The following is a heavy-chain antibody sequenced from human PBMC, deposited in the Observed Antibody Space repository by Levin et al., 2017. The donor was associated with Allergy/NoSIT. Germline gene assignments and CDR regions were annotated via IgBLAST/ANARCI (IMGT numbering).Heavy chain of an antibody. Sequence: GESLKISCKASGYTFTGYYMHWVRQAPGQGLEWMGWINPNSGGTNYAQKFQGWVTMTRDTSISTAYMELSRLRSDDTAVYYCARDHRRHLFMYSSSPSYYFDYWGQGTLVTVSS. V-gene: IGHV1-2*04. CDR3: ARDHRRHLFMYSSSPSYYFDY. D-gene: IGHD6-13*01. CDR1: GYTFTGYY. CDR2: INPNSGGT. J-gene: IGHJ4*02.